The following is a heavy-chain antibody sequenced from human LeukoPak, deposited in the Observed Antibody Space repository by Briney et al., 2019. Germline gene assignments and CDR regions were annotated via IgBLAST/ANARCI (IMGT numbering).Heavy chain of an antibody. CDR3: AREEIADDYGDYEWFDP. V-gene: IGHV1-69*06. J-gene: IGHJ5*02. Sequence: ASVKVSCKASGGTFSSYAISWVRQAPGQGLEWMGGIIPIFGTANYAQKFQGRVTITADKSTSTAYMELSSLRSEDTAVYYCAREEIADDYGDYEWFDPWGQGTLVTVSS. CDR1: GGTFSSYA. CDR2: IIPIFGTA. D-gene: IGHD4-17*01.